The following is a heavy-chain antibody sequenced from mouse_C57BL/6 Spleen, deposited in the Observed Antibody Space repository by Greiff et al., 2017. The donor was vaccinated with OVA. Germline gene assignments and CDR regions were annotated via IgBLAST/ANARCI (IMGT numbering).Heavy chain of an antibody. Sequence: DVKLQESGPGLVKPSQSLSLSCSVSGYSITSGYYWNWIRQFPGNILEWMGYISYDGSNNYNPSLKNRISITRDTSKNQFFLKLNSVTAEDTATDYCARGNGYDWYFGVWGTGATVTVSS. D-gene: IGHD2-2*01. CDR2: ISYDGSN. V-gene: IGHV3-6*01. CDR3: ARGNGYDWYFGV. J-gene: IGHJ1*03. CDR1: GYSITSGYY.